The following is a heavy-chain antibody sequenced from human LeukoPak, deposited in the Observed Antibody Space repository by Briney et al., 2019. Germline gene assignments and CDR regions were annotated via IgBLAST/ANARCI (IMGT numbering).Heavy chain of an antibody. CDR1: GYSISSGFY. Sequence: PSETLSLTCTVSGYSISSGFYWGWIREPPGKGVEWIGSIYYSWDTYYNPSLKSRVTISVDTSKNQFSLKLSSVTAADTAVYYCATTSYYYDSPDYWGQGTLVTVSS. CDR2: IYYSWDT. CDR3: ATTSYYYDSPDY. J-gene: IGHJ4*02. D-gene: IGHD3-22*01. V-gene: IGHV4-38-2*02.